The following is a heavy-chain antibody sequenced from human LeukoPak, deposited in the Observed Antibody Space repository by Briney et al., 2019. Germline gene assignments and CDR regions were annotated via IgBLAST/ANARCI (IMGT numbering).Heavy chain of an antibody. CDR2: INPNSGGT. D-gene: IGHD3-22*01. V-gene: IGHV1-2*02. J-gene: IGHJ4*02. CDR1: GYTFTGYY. Sequence: ASVKVSCKASGYTFTGYYMHWVRQAPGQGLEWMGWINPNSGGTNYAQKFQGRVIMTRDTSISTAYMELSRLRSDDTAVYYCARELRTYYYDSSGYYSDWGQGTLVTVSS. CDR3: ARELRTYYYDSSGYYSD.